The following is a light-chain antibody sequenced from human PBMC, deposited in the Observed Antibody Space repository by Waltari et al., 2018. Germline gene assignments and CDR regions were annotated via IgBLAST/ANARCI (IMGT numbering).Light chain of an antibody. CDR1: QTISGSW. CDR3: QQYDGSSVT. J-gene: IGKJ4*01. V-gene: IGKV3-20*01. CDR2: GAS. Sequence: CRASQTISGSWLTWYQRKPGQAPRLLIYGASSRATGIPVRFSGSVSGTDFTLTISRLEPEDSAVYYCQQYDGSSVTFGGGTKVEVK.